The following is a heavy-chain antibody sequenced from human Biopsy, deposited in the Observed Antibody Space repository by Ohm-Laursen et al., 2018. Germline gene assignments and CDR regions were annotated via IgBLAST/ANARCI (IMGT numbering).Heavy chain of an antibody. CDR2: ISPSGATT. J-gene: IGHJ6*02. D-gene: IGHD5-24*01. Sequence: ASVKVSCNAPGYTFATYHIHWVRQAPGQGLEWMGVISPSGATTSFSQKFQGRITMTRDTSTGTVYMDLNSLGSEDTAVYYCARAGVGSDGTDSYYYGMDVWGPGTTVTVSS. CDR1: GYTFATYH. CDR3: ARAGVGSDGTDSYYYGMDV. V-gene: IGHV1-46*01.